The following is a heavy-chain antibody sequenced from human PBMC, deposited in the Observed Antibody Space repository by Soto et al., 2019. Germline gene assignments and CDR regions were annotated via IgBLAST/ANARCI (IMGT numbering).Heavy chain of an antibody. V-gene: IGHV1-69*02. CDR2: IIPILGIA. D-gene: IGHD3-10*01. J-gene: IGHJ5*02. Sequence: QVQLVQSGAEVKKPGSSVKVSCKASGGTFSSYTISWVRQAPGQGLEWMGRIIPILGIANYAQKFQVRVTITADKSTSTAYMELSSLRSEDTAVYYCARRYYYGSGSADPWGQGTLVTVSS. CDR3: ARRYYYGSGSADP. CDR1: GGTFSSYT.